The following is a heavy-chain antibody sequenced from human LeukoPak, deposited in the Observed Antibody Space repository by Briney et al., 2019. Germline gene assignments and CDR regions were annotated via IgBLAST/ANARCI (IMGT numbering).Heavy chain of an antibody. J-gene: IGHJ5*02. CDR3: ARGGGYCSSTSCRPYNWFDP. CDR2: IYYSGST. CDR1: GGSISSSSYY. Sequence: SETLSLTCTVSGGSISSSSYYRGWIRQPPGKGLEWIGSIYYSGSTYYNPSLKSRVTISVDTSKNQFSLKLSSVTAADTAVYYCARGGGYCSSTSCRPYNWFDPWGQGTLVTVSS. V-gene: IGHV4-39*07. D-gene: IGHD2-2*01.